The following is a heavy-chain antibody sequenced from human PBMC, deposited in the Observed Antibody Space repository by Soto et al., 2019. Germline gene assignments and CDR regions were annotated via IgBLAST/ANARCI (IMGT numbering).Heavy chain of an antibody. CDR3: ARRLTGRTTGDWFDP. CDR2: ISSGGGVS. CDR1: GFIFSDYY. V-gene: IGHV3-11*01. Sequence: VQLVESGGGLVKPGGSLRLSCAASGFIFSDYYMTWIRQAPGKGLEWVSDISSGGGVSNFADSVRGRFTISRDNTNNSLHLQMNNLRAEDTAIYYCARRLTGRTTGDWFDPGGQGTLVTVSS. D-gene: IGHD3-9*01. J-gene: IGHJ5*02.